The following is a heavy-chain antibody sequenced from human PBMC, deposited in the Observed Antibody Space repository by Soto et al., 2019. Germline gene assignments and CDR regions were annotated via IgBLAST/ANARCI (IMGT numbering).Heavy chain of an antibody. D-gene: IGHD3-10*01. Sequence: SETLSLTCTVSGGSIRSYYWSWIRQPPGKGLEWIGYIYYSGSTNYNPSLKSRVTISVDTSKNQFSLRLSSVTAADTAVYYCARNYGPGYTFDYWGQGALVTVSS. CDR1: GGSIRSYY. CDR2: IYYSGST. CDR3: ARNYGPGYTFDY. V-gene: IGHV4-59*08. J-gene: IGHJ4*02.